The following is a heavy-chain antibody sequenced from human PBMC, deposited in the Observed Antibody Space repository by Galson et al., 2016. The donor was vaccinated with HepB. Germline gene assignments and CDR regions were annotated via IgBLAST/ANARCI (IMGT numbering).Heavy chain of an antibody. D-gene: IGHD3-22*01. V-gene: IGHV3-33*01. CDR3: ARDSLDYYDRSGHFDY. J-gene: IGHJ4*02. Sequence: SLRLSCAASGFTSSTYGMHWVRQAPGKGLEWVAVIWYDGSNKYYTDSVKGRFTISRDNSKNTLYLQMNSLRAEDTAVYYCARDSLDYYDRSGHFDYWGQGTLVTVSS. CDR1: GFTSSTYG. CDR2: IWYDGSNK.